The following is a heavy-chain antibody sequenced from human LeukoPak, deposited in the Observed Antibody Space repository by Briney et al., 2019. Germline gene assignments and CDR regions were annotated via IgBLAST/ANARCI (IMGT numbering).Heavy chain of an antibody. CDR2: IYYSGST. CDR1: GGSISSYY. D-gene: IGHD2-2*01. CDR3: ARTYCSSTSCFVPDAFDI. Sequence: PSETLSLTCTVSGGSISSYYWSWIRQPPGKGLEWIGYIYYSGSTNYNPSLKSRVTISVDTSKNQFSLKLSSVTAADTAVYYCARTYCSSTSCFVPDAFDIWGQGTMVTVSS. V-gene: IGHV4-59*01. J-gene: IGHJ3*02.